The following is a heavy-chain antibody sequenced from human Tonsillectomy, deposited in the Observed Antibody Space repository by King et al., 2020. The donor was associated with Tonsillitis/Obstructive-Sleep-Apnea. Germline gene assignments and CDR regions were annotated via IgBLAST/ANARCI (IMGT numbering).Heavy chain of an antibody. CDR2: IKSNTDGGTS. D-gene: IGHD3-3*01. Sequence: DAQLVQSGGGLVKPGGSLRLSCAASGFTFSNAWMSWVRQAPGKGLEWVGRIKSNTDGGTSDYAAPVKGRFTISRDDSKNTLYLQVNSLKTEDTAVYYCTTGREWLWAWGQGTLVTVSS. J-gene: IGHJ5*02. CDR1: GFTFSNAW. V-gene: IGHV3-15*01. CDR3: TTGREWLWA.